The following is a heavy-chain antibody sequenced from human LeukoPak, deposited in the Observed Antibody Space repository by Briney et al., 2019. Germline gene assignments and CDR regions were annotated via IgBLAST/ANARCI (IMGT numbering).Heavy chain of an antibody. Sequence: PGGSLRLSCAASGFTSSSYWMSWGREAPGKGLEWVANIKQDGSGKYYVESVKGRFTISRDNAKNSLYLQMNSLRAEDTAVYYCAREGNGYYLPTLDYWVQGTLVTVSS. CDR2: IKQDGSGK. V-gene: IGHV3-7*01. J-gene: IGHJ4*02. D-gene: IGHD3-22*01. CDR3: AREGNGYYLPTLDY. CDR1: GFTSSSYW.